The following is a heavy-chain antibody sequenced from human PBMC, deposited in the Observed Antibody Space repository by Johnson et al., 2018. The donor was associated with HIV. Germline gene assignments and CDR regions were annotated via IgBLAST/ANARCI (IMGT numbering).Heavy chain of an antibody. CDR2: VYSGGTT. CDR3: TRRSPYDAFDI. V-gene: IGHV3-66*02. CDR1: GFTVSSNS. Sequence: VQLVESGGGLVQPGASLRLSCAASGFTVSSNSMSWVRQAPGKGLESVSVVYSGGTTHYADSVKGRSTISRDNSKNTLYLQMNSLRAEDTAVYYCTRRSPYDAFDIWGQGTMVTVSS. J-gene: IGHJ3*02.